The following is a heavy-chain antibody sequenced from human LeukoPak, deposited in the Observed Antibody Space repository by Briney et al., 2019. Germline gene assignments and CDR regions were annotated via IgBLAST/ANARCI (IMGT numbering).Heavy chain of an antibody. J-gene: IGHJ4*02. CDR1: GFTFSSYA. D-gene: IGHD4-17*01. V-gene: IGHV3-30*04. CDR3: ARDNDDYGDGGPFDY. Sequence: GGSLRLSCAASGFTFSSYAMHWVRQAPGKGLEWVAVISYDGSNKYYADSVKGRFTISRDNSKNTLYLQMNSLRAEDTAVYYCARDNDDYGDGGPFDYWGQGTLVTVSS. CDR2: ISYDGSNK.